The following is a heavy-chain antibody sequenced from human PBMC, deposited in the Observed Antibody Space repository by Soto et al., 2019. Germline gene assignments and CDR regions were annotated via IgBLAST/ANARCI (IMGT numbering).Heavy chain of an antibody. V-gene: IGHV3-53*01. CDR3: GAPPGGGGY. CDR2: IYSGGYT. CDR1: GFTVSNNY. Sequence: EVQLVESGGGLIQPGGSLRLSCAVSGFTVSNNYMSWVRQAPGKGLEGVSVIYSGGYTAYGDSVKGRFTISRDNSKNTPYLQMHTLAAGATAGFFCGAPPGGGGYWGQGTLVTVSS. J-gene: IGHJ4*02. D-gene: IGHD3-10*01.